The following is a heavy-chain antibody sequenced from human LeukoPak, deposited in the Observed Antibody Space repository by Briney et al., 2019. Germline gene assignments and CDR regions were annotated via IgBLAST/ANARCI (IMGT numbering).Heavy chain of an antibody. V-gene: IGHV3-48*03. CDR3: ARPPSITNPYYGLDV. CDR2: ISGSGGTI. D-gene: IGHD3-3*01. J-gene: IGHJ6*02. Sequence: GGSLRLSCAASGFTFTSYDMNWVRQAPGKGLEWVSFISGSGGTIYYTDSVKGRFTISRDNAENSLYLQMNSLRAEDTAVYYCARPPSITNPYYGLDVWGQGTTVTVSS. CDR1: GFTFTSYD.